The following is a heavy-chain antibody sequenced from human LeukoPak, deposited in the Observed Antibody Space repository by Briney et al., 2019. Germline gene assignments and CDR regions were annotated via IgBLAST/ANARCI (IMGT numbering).Heavy chain of an antibody. CDR1: GFTFSTFA. CDR3: ATYRQVLLPFES. Sequence: GGSLRLSCAASGFTFSTFAMIWVRQPPGKELEWVSSIFPSGGEIHYADSVRGRFTISRDNSKSTLSLQMNSLRAEDTAIYYCATYRQVLLPFESWGQGTLVTVSS. V-gene: IGHV3-23*01. J-gene: IGHJ4*02. CDR2: IFPSGGEI. D-gene: IGHD2-8*02.